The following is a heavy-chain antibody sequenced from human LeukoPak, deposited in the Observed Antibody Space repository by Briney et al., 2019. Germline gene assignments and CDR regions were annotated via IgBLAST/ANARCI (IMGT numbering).Heavy chain of an antibody. J-gene: IGHJ5*02. V-gene: IGHV3-7*01. D-gene: IGHD2-21*01. CDR1: GFTFSSYC. CDR2: IKQDGSEK. CDR3: ARATASNWFDL. Sequence: GGSLRLSCAASGFTFSSYCMSWVRQAPGKGLEWVANIKQDGSEKYYVHSLKGRFTVSRDNAKNSLYLQMNSLRAEDTAVYYCARATASNWFDLWGQGTLVTVSS.